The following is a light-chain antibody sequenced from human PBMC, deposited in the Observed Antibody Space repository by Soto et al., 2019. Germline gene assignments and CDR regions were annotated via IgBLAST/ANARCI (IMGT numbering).Light chain of an antibody. CDR3: QQYNNWPL. CDR1: QSITSTY. Sequence: ETVLTQSPGTLSLSPGERATLSCRASQSITSTYLTWYQQKPGQAPRLLIYGASSRATGIPDRFSGSGSGTEFTLTISSLQSEDFAVYYCQQYNNWPLFGPGTKVDI. J-gene: IGKJ3*01. CDR2: GAS. V-gene: IGKV3D-15*01.